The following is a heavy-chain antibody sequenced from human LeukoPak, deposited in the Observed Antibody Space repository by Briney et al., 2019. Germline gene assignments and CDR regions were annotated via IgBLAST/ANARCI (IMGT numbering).Heavy chain of an antibody. V-gene: IGHV4-59*01. J-gene: IGHJ4*02. CDR1: GGSISSYY. Sequence: SETLSLTCTVSGGSISSYYWSWIRQPPGKGLEWIGHIYYSGSTNYNPSLKSRVTISVDTSKNQFSLKLSSVTAADTAVYYCARVRALYFDYWGQGTLVTVSS. CDR2: IYYSGST. CDR3: ARVRALYFDY.